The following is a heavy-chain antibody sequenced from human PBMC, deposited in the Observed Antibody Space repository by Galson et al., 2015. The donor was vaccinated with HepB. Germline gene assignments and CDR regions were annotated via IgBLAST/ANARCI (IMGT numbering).Heavy chain of an antibody. D-gene: IGHD1-7*01. Sequence: SVKVSCKASGGTFSSYTISWVRQAPGQGLEWMGRIIPILGIANYAQKFQGRVTITADESTSTAYMELSSLRSEDTAVYYCARSYNWNYGGPGVFDYWGQGTLVTVSS. CDR1: GGTFSSYT. CDR2: IIPILGIA. J-gene: IGHJ4*02. CDR3: ARSYNWNYGGPGVFDY. V-gene: IGHV1-69*02.